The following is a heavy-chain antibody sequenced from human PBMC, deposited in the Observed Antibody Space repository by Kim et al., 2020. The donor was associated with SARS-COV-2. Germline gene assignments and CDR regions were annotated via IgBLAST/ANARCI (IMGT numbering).Heavy chain of an antibody. Sequence: GGSLRLSCAASGFTVSSNYMSWVRQAPGKGLEWVSIIYSGGSTYYADSAKGRFIISSDNSKNTLYLQMNSLRAEDTAVYYCAREYSSSWYGLYYGMDVWGQGSTVTVSS. CDR3: AREYSSSWYGLYYGMDV. V-gene: IGHV3-66*01. CDR1: GFTVSSNY. CDR2: IYSGGST. D-gene: IGHD6-13*01. J-gene: IGHJ6*02.